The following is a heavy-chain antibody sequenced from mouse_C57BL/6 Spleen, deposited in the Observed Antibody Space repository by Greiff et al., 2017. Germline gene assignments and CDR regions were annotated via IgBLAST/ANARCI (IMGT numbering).Heavy chain of an antibody. V-gene: IGHV2-2*01. Sequence: QVQLKESGPGLVQPSQSLSITCTVSGFSFTSYGVHWVRQSPGKGLEWLGVIWSGGSTDYNAAFISRLSISKDNSKSQVFFKMNSLQADDTAIYYCARNDGSSYEDFDYWGQGTTLTVSS. CDR3: ARNDGSSYEDFDY. CDR2: IWSGGST. CDR1: GFSFTSYG. D-gene: IGHD1-1*01. J-gene: IGHJ2*01.